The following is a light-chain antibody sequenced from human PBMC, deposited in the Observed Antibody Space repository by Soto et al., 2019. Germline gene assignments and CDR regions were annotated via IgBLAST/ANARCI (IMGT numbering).Light chain of an antibody. CDR3: QQYNSYWT. CDR2: DAS. Sequence: DIHMTQSPSTLSASVGDRVTITCRASQSISSWLAWYQQKPGKAPKLLIYDASSLESGVPSMFSGSGSGTEYTLTHSSLQPDDFATYYCQQYNSYWTFGQGTKVEIK. J-gene: IGKJ1*01. CDR1: QSISSW. V-gene: IGKV1-5*01.